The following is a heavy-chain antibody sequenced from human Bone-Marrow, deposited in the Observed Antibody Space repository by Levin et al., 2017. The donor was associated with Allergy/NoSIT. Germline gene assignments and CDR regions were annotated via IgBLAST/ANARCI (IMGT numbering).Heavy chain of an antibody. Sequence: PGGSLRLSCTASRFTFSNYWIHWVRQTPGKGLEWVSRMNSDGSTKTYADSVKGRFTISRDNAKNTLYMQMNSLRAEDTAIYYCPTYSWNRDDYWGQGTQVTVAS. CDR2: MNSDGSTK. J-gene: IGHJ4*02. CDR1: RFTFSNYW. V-gene: IGHV3-74*01. CDR3: PTYSWNRDDY. D-gene: IGHD1-1*01.